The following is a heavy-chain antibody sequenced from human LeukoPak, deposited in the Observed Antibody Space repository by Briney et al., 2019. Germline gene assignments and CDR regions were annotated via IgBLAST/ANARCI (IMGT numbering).Heavy chain of an antibody. V-gene: IGHV3-23*01. Sequence: GGSLRLSCAASGFTFSIYAMNWVRQAPGKGLEWVSGMSGSGGSTYYADSVKGRFTISRDNSKNTLYLQMNTLRAEDTAVYYCAKDREYSYVYDAFDFWGQGTLVTVSS. J-gene: IGHJ3*01. CDR3: AKDREYSYVYDAFDF. CDR1: GFTFSIYA. CDR2: MSGSGGST. D-gene: IGHD3-16*01.